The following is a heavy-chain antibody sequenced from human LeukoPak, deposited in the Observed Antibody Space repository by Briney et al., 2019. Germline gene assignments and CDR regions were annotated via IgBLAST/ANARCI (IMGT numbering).Heavy chain of an antibody. CDR1: GFTFSSYS. J-gene: IGHJ4*02. CDR3: ARRSGTAVAGAFDY. V-gene: IGHV3-21*01. CDR2: ISSSSSYI. Sequence: GGSLRLSCAASGFTFSSYSMNWVRQAPGKGLEWVSSISSSSSYIYYADSVKGRFTISRDNAKNSLYLQMSSLRAEDTAVYYCARRSGTAVAGAFDYWGQGTLVTVSS. D-gene: IGHD6-19*01.